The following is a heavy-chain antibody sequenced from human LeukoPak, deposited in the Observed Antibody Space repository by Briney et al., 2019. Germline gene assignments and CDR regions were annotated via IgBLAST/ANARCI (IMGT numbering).Heavy chain of an antibody. CDR2: IYYSGST. Sequence: SETLSLTCTVSGGSFSSYYWSWIRQPPGKGLEWIGYIYYSGSTNYNPSLKSRVTISVDTSKNQFSLKLSSVTAADTAVYYCARLDYVWGSYRTFDYWGQGTLVTVSS. CDR1: GGSFSSYY. V-gene: IGHV4-59*01. D-gene: IGHD3-16*02. J-gene: IGHJ4*02. CDR3: ARLDYVWGSYRTFDY.